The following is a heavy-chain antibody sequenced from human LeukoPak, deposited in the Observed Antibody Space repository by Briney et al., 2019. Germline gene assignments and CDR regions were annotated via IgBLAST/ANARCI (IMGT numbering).Heavy chain of an antibody. CDR3: ARGQLELLSDYYYYMDV. CDR2: IKQDGSEK. CDR1: GFTFSSYW. V-gene: IGHV3-7*01. Sequence: GGSLRLSCAASGFTFSSYWMSWVRPAPGKGLEWVANIKQDGSEKYYVDSVKGRFTISRDNAKNSLYLQMNSLRAEDTAVYYCARGQLELLSDYYYYMDVWGKGTTVTVSS. D-gene: IGHD1-1*01. J-gene: IGHJ6*03.